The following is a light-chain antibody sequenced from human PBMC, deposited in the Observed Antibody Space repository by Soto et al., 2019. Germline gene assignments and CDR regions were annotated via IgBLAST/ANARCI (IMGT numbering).Light chain of an antibody. V-gene: IGKV1-6*01. J-gene: IGKJ1*01. CDR1: QGIRND. CDR3: LQDFNYPWS. Sequence: IQMTQSPSSLSASVGDRVTITFRASQGIRNDLDWYQQKPGKAPKLLIYGASNLQSGVPSRFSGSGSGTDFTLTISSLQPEDFATYYCLQDFNYPWSFGQGTKVDIK. CDR2: GAS.